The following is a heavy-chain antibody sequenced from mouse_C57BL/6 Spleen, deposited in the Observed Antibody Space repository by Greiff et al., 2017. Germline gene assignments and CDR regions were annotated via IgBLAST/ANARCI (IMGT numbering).Heavy chain of an antibody. Sequence: VMLVESGPGLVQPSQSLSITCPVSGFSLTSYGVHWVRQSPGKGLEWLGVIWSGGSTDYNAAFISRLSISKDNSKSQVFFKMNSLQADDTAIYYCAREGEFITTVVAPRAMDYWGQGTSVTVSS. CDR3: AREGEFITTVVAPRAMDY. CDR1: GFSLTSYG. J-gene: IGHJ4*01. CDR2: IWSGGST. V-gene: IGHV2-2*01. D-gene: IGHD1-1*01.